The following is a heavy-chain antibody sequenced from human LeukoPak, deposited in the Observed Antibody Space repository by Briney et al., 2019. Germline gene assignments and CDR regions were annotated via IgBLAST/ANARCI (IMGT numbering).Heavy chain of an antibody. V-gene: IGHV4-39*01. Sequence: SETLSLTCTVSGGSIGSSSYYWGGIRQPPGKGREGIGSIYYSGSTYYNPSLKSRVTISVDTSKNQFSLKLSSVTAADTAVYYCARRGIATRTSLFDYWGQGTLVTVSS. CDR3: ARRGIATRTSLFDY. J-gene: IGHJ4*02. D-gene: IGHD6-6*01. CDR2: IYYSGST. CDR1: GGSIGSSSYY.